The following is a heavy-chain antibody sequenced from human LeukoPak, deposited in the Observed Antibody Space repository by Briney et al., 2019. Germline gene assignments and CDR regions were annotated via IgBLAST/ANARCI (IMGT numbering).Heavy chain of an antibody. J-gene: IGHJ6*03. V-gene: IGHV3-7*01. CDR2: IKQDGSEK. Sequence: PGGSLRLSCAASGFTFSNYWMTWVRQAPGKGLEWVANIKQDGSEKYYVDSVKGRFTISRDNAKNSLYLQMNSLRAEDTAVYYCARASQGRGGYFPYYYYYYYMDVWGKGTTVTVSS. CDR3: ARASQGRGGYFPYYYYYYYMDV. CDR1: GFTFSNYW. D-gene: IGHD2-21*01.